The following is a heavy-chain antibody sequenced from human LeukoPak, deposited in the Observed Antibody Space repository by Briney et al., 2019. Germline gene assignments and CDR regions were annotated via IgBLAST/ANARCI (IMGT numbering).Heavy chain of an antibody. CDR2: ISSSSYI. V-gene: IGHV3-21*01. CDR1: GFTFSSYS. J-gene: IGHJ4*02. D-gene: IGHD2/OR15-2a*01. CDR3: ARGFVVTHHFDY. Sequence: PGGSLRLSCAASGFTFSSYSMNWVRQAPGKGLEWVSSISSSSYIYYADSVKGRFTISRDNAKNSLYLQMNSLRAEDTAVYYCARGFVVTHHFDYWGQGTLVTVSS.